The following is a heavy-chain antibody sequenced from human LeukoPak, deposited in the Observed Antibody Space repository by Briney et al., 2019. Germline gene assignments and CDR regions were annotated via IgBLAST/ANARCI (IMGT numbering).Heavy chain of an antibody. D-gene: IGHD3-10*01. V-gene: IGHV4-59*12. J-gene: IGHJ4*02. CDR2: IYYSGST. CDR3: ARLPLGAFGEVLNFDY. CDR1: GGSISSYY. Sequence: SETLSLTCTVSGGSISSYYWSWIRQPPGKGLEWIGYIYYSGSTNYNPSLKSRVTISIDTSKNQFSLKVNSVTGADTAVYYCARLPLGAFGEVLNFDYWGQGTLVTVSS.